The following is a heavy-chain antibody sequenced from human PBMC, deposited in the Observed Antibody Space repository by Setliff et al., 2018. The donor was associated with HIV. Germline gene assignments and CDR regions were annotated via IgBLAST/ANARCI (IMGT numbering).Heavy chain of an antibody. CDR3: AKVGREYSGYDFTFDS. CDR1: GFTFSNVW. Sequence: GGSLRLSCAASGFTFSNVWISWVRQAPGKGLGWVGRIKSKTDGGTTDYAAPVKGRLTISRDNSRHPLNLQMNTLRAEDTAIYYCAKVGREYSGYDFTFDSWGQGTLVTVSS. V-gene: IGHV3-15*01. CDR2: IKSKTDGGTT. D-gene: IGHD5-12*01. J-gene: IGHJ4*01.